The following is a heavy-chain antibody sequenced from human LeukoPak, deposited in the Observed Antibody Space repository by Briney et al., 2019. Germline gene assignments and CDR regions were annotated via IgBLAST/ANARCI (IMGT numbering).Heavy chain of an antibody. V-gene: IGHV4-59*01. CDR2: FYYSGST. CDR3: ARDRSYIWFDP. CDR1: GGSISSYY. Sequence: SETLSLTCTVSGGSISSYYWSWIRQPPGKGLEWIGYFYYSGSTNYNPSHKSRVTISVDTSKNQFSLKLSSVTAADTAVYYCARDRSYIWFDPWGQGTLVTVSS. J-gene: IGHJ5*02. D-gene: IGHD1-26*01.